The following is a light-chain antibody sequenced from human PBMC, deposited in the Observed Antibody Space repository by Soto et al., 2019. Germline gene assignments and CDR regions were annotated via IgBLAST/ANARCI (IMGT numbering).Light chain of an antibody. V-gene: IGKV1-5*03. CDR1: QSVNDW. Sequence: DIQMTQSPSTLSASVGDRVTITCRASQSVNDWLAWYQQKPGKAPNLLIYKVSNLESGVPSRFIGSGSGTEFTLTISSLQPDDFATYYCQQYTSYSWTFGQGTKVEIK. J-gene: IGKJ1*01. CDR3: QQYTSYSWT. CDR2: KVS.